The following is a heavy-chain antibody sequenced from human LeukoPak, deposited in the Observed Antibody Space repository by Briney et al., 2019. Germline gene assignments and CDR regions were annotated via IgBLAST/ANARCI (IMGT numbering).Heavy chain of an antibody. CDR3: ARARVYSSTWSEFDY. Sequence: SETLSLTCTVSGGSVSSDSYYWSWIRRPPGKGLEWIGYIDYSGSTNYNPSLKSRVTISVDTSKNQFSLKLSSVTAADTAVYYCARARVYSSTWSEFDYWGQGTLVTVSS. D-gene: IGHD6-13*01. CDR2: IDYSGST. J-gene: IGHJ4*02. V-gene: IGHV4-61*01. CDR1: GGSVSSDSYY.